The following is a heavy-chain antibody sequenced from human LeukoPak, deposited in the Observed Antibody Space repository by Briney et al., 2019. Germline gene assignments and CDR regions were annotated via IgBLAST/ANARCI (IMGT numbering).Heavy chain of an antibody. D-gene: IGHD3-10*01. Sequence: GGSLRLSCAASGFTFDDYAMHWVRQAPGKGLGWVSGISWNSGSIGYADSVKGRFTISRDNAKNSLYLQMNSLRAEDTALYYCAKSKAMVRGYYFDYWGQGTLVTVSS. CDR3: AKSKAMVRGYYFDY. CDR1: GFTFDDYA. J-gene: IGHJ4*02. V-gene: IGHV3-9*01. CDR2: ISWNSGSI.